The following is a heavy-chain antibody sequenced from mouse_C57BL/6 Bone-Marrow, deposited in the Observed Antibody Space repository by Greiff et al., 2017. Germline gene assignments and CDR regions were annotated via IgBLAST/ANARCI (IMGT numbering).Heavy chain of an antibody. J-gene: IGHJ2*01. CDR2: ISDGGSYT. D-gene: IGHD1-1*01. CDR1: GFTFSSYA. V-gene: IGHV5-4*03. CDR3: ARYYYGSSRFDY. Sequence: EVKLVESGGGLVKPGGSLKLSCAASGFTFSSYAMSWVRQTPEKRLEWVATISDGGSYTYYPDNVKGRFTISRDNAKNNLYLQMSHLKSEDTAMYYCARYYYGSSRFDYGGQGTTLTVSS.